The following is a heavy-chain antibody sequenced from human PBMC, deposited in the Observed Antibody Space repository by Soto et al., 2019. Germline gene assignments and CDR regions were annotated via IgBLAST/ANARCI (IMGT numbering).Heavy chain of an antibody. D-gene: IGHD3-22*01. CDR3: ARLLGYYDSSGYYSTLLGTWFDP. J-gene: IGHJ5*02. Sequence: SETLSLTCTVSGGSVRSGSYYWSWIRQPPGKGLEWIGYIYYSGSTNYNPSLKSRVTISVDTSKNQFSLKLSSVTAADTAVYYCARLLGYYDSSGYYSTLLGTWFDPWGQGTLVTVSS. CDR2: IYYSGST. V-gene: IGHV4-61*01. CDR1: GGSVRSGSYY.